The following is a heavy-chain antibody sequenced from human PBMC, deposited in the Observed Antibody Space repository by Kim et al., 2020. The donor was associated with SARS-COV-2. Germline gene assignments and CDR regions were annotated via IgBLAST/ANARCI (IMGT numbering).Heavy chain of an antibody. CDR3: ARGHSSSWYNRRYYYYGMGV. CDR1: GFTFSSYS. D-gene: IGHD6-13*01. J-gene: IGHJ6*02. CDR2: ISSSSSYI. Sequence: GGSLRLSCAASGFTFSSYSMNWVRQAPGKGLEWVSSISSSSSYIYYADSVKGRFTISRDNAKNSLYLQMNSLRAEDTAVYYCARGHSSSWYNRRYYYYGMGVWGHGATVTVSS. V-gene: IGHV3-21*01.